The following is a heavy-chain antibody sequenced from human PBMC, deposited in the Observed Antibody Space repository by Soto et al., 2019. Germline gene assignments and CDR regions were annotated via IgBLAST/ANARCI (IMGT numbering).Heavy chain of an antibody. D-gene: IGHD4-4*01. CDR3: ASAGPPSLNKNYSVWFVP. CDR1: GGSFSGYY. CDR2: INHSGST. V-gene: IGHV4-34*01. J-gene: IGHJ5*02. Sequence: PSETLSLTCAVYGGSFSGYYWSWIRQPPGKGLEWIGEINHSGSTNYNPSLKSRVTISVDTSKNQFSLKLSSVTAADTAVYYCASAGPPSLNKNYSVWFVPWGPGTLVTVSS.